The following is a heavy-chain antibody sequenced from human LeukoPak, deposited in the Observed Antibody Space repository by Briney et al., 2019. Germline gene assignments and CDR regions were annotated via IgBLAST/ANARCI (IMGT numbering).Heavy chain of an antibody. V-gene: IGHV4-34*01. J-gene: IGHJ4*02. D-gene: IGHD3-10*01. CDR3: GGFGELLGTPVDY. CDR1: GGSFSGYY. CDR2: INHSGST. Sequence: SETLSLTCAVYGGSFSGYYWSWIRQPPGKGLEWIGEINHSGSTNYNPSLKSRVTISVDTSKKQFSLKLSSVTAADTAVYYCGGFGELLGTPVDYWGQGTLVTVSS.